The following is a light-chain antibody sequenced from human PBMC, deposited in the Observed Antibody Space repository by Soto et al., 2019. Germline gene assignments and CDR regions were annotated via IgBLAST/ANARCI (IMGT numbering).Light chain of an antibody. CDR3: SSYSGTNYHYV. Sequence: QCVLAQPPSAYGSFGQSVTISCTGTSSDVGGYNYVSWYQQHPGKAPKLMIYEVSERPSGVPDRFSGSKSGNTASLTVSGLQADDEADYYCSSYSGTNYHYVFGTGTKVTVL. CDR1: SSDVGGYNY. CDR2: EVS. J-gene: IGLJ1*01. V-gene: IGLV2-8*01.